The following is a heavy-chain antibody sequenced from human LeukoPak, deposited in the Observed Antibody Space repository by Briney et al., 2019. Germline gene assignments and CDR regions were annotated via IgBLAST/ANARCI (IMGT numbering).Heavy chain of an antibody. J-gene: IGHJ3*02. CDR3: ASPAGKAVADPNAFDI. CDR2: INPNSGGT. Sequence: ASVKVSCKASGYTFTGYYMHWVRQAPGQGLEWMGWINPNSGGTNYAQKFQGRVTMTRDTSTSTVYMELSSLRSEDTAVYYCASPAGKAVADPNAFDIWGQGTMVTVSS. V-gene: IGHV1-2*02. D-gene: IGHD6-19*01. CDR1: GYTFTGYY.